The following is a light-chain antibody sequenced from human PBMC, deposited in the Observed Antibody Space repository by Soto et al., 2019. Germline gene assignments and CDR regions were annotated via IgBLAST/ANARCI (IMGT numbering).Light chain of an antibody. CDR1: QSISSY. J-gene: IGKJ3*01. V-gene: IGKV1-39*01. Sequence: DIQMTQSPSSLSASVGDRVTITCRASQSISSYLNWYQQKPGKAPKLLIYAASSLQRGVPSRFSGSGSGTDFTLTISSLQPEDFATYYCKQSYSTPLTFGPGTKVDIK. CDR2: AAS. CDR3: KQSYSTPLT.